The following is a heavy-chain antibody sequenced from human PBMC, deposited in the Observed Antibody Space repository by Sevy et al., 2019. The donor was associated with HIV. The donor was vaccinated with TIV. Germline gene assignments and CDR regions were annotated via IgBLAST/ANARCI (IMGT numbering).Heavy chain of an antibody. J-gene: IGHJ2*01. V-gene: IGHV3-15*01. CDR2: IQSKSEGGTT. CDR1: GFTFSNVW. CDR3: TTMMRLYGDPNFWYFDL. D-gene: IGHD4-17*01. Sequence: GGSLRLSCAASGFTFSNVWTSWVRQASGKGLEWVGRIQSKSEGGTTDYAAPVKGRFSISRDESSDTLYLQMNSLKTEQTAVYYCTTMMRLYGDPNFWYFDLWGRGTLLTVSS.